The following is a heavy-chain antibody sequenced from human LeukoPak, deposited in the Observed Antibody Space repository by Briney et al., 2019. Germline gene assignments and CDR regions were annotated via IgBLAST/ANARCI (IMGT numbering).Heavy chain of an antibody. CDR2: ILWSGGST. V-gene: IGHV3-20*04. Sequence: PGGSLRLSCAASGFTFDDYGMSWVRQAPGKGLEWVSGILWSGGSTGYADSVKGRFTISRDNSKNTLYLQMNSLRAEETAVYYCAKERSRGGDCLDYWGQGTLVTVSS. CDR1: GFTFDDYG. D-gene: IGHD2-21*02. J-gene: IGHJ4*02. CDR3: AKERSRGGDCLDY.